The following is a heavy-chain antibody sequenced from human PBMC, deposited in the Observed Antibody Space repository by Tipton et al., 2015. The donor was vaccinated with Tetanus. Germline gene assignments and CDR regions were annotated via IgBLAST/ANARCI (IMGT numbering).Heavy chain of an antibody. V-gene: IGHV3-30*04. CDR1: GFTFSSYA. CDR2: ISYDGSNK. J-gene: IGHJ3*02. Sequence: SLRLSCAASGFTFSSYAMHCVRQAPGKGLEWVAVISYDGSNKYYADSVKGRFTISRDNSKNTLYLHMNSLRAEDTAVYYCAADPVTTVTTKGVDAFDIWGQGTMVTVSS. CDR3: AADPVTTVTTKGVDAFDI. D-gene: IGHD4-17*01.